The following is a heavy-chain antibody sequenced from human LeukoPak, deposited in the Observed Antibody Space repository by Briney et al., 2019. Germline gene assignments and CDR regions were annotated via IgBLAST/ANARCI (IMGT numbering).Heavy chain of an antibody. Sequence: SETLSLTCTVSGGSISSYYWSWIRQPPGKGLEWIGYIYYSGGTNYNPSLKSRVTISVDTSKNQFSLKLSSVTAADTAVYYCARQYYYGSGSYYDYWGQGTLVTVSS. CDR1: GGSISSYY. CDR3: ARQYYYGSGSYYDY. V-gene: IGHV4-59*08. D-gene: IGHD3-10*01. J-gene: IGHJ4*02. CDR2: IYYSGGT.